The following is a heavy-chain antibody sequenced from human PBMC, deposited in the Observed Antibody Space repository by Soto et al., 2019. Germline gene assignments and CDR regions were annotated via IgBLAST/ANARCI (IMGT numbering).Heavy chain of an antibody. CDR1: GFTFSNYG. D-gene: IGHD2-15*01. J-gene: IGHJ3*02. CDR3: AKAAAVAFDI. CDR2: MSFDGSNE. V-gene: IGHV3-30*18. Sequence: QVHLVESGGGVVQPGRSLRLSCAASGFTFSNYGMHWVRQAPGKGLEWLAVMSFDGSNEYYADSVQGRLTISRDNSKNALYLQMNSLRTEDTAVYHCAKAAAVAFDIWGQGTMVTVSS.